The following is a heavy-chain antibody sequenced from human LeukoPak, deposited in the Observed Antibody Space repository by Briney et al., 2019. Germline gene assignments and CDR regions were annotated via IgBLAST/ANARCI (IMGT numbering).Heavy chain of an antibody. D-gene: IGHD1-1*01. CDR2: INDYSTEI. J-gene: IGHJ4*02. V-gene: IGHV3-21*01. Sequence: PGGSLRLSCVASGFRFSGYSMTWVRQAPGKGLEWVSIINDYSTEIHYADSVKGRFTISRDNAKNSLYLQMSSLRVEDTAVYYCARDMDQLPDENWGRGTLVTVSS. CDR1: GFRFSGYS. CDR3: ARDMDQLPDEN.